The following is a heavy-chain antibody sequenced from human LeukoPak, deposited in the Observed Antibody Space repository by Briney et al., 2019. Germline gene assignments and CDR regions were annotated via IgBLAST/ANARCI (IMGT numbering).Heavy chain of an antibody. CDR3: AKDIGYYYDSSKTGN. V-gene: IGHV3-23*01. CDR1: GFTFSSYA. J-gene: IGHJ4*02. CDR2: ISGSGGST. Sequence: GGSLRLSCAASGFTFSSYAISWVRQAPGKGLEWVSAISGSGGSTYYADSVKGRFTISRDNSKNTLYLQMNSLRAEDTAVYYCAKDIGYYYDSSKTGNWGQGTLVTVSS. D-gene: IGHD3-22*01.